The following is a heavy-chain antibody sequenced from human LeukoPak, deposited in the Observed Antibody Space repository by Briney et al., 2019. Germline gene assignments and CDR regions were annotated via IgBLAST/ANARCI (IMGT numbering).Heavy chain of an antibody. Sequence: GESLKISCKGSGYSFTSYWIGWVRQMPGKGLEWMGIIYPGDSDTRYSPSFQGQVTISADKSISTAYLQWSSLKASDTAMYYCARHPATYYDILTGYNYGMDVWGQGTTDTVSS. CDR1: GYSFTSYW. CDR3: ARHPATYYDILTGYNYGMDV. J-gene: IGHJ6*02. V-gene: IGHV5-51*01. D-gene: IGHD3-9*01. CDR2: IYPGDSDT.